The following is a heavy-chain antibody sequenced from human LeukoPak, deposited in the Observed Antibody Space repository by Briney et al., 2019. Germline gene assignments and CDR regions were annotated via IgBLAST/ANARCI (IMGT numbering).Heavy chain of an antibody. D-gene: IGHD6-13*01. Sequence: SETLSLTCTVSGGSISSGGYYWSWIRQPPGKGLEWIGYIYYSGSTNYNPSLKSRVTISVDTSKNQFSLKLSSVTAADTAVYYCARFVAAAHHWYFDLWGRGTLVTVSS. CDR3: ARFVAAAHHWYFDL. CDR2: IYYSGST. J-gene: IGHJ2*01. V-gene: IGHV4-61*08. CDR1: GGSISSGGYY.